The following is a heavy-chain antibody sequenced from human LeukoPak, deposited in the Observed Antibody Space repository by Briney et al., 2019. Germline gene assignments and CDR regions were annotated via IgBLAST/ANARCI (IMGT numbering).Heavy chain of an antibody. J-gene: IGHJ4*02. CDR1: GFTFSSYA. D-gene: IGHD3-22*01. CDR2: ISGGGDNT. CDR3: AKGSYYDSSGSFYFDY. V-gene: IGHV3-23*01. Sequence: SGGSLRLSCAASGFTFSSYAMSWVRQAPGKGLEWVSGISGGGDNTYYADSVKGRFTISRDNSKNTLYVQVNSLGTEDTAAYYCAKGSYYDSSGSFYFDYRGQGTLVTVSS.